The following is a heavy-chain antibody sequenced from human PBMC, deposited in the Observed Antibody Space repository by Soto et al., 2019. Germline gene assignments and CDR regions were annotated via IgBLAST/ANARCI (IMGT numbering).Heavy chain of an antibody. CDR3: ARSRGQRTSHASGYYYGMDV. D-gene: IGHD1-26*01. V-gene: IGHV3-30-3*01. Sequence: QVQLVESGGGVVQPGRSLRLSCAASGFTFSNYAMLWVRQAPGKGLEWVAVISYAGDNKYYADSVKGRFTLSRDNSRNTLYLQMNSLTTEDTAMYYCARSRGQRTSHASGYYYGMDVWGQGTTVTVSS. J-gene: IGHJ6*02. CDR1: GFTFSNYA. CDR2: ISYAGDNK.